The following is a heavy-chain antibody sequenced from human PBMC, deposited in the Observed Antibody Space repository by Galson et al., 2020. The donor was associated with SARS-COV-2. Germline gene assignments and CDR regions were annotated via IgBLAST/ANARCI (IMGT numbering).Heavy chain of an antibody. CDR2: IYPGDSDT. CDR1: GYSFTSYW. CDR3: ARRNYDFWSGYYTDGDYYYYYMDV. J-gene: IGHJ6*03. V-gene: IGHV5-51*01. D-gene: IGHD3-3*01. Sequence: GESLKISCKGSGYSFTSYWIGWVRQMPGKGLEWIGIIYPGDSDTRYSPSFQGQVTISADKSISTAYLQWSSLKASDTAMYYCARRNYDFWSGYYTDGDYYYYYMDVWGKGTTVTVSS.